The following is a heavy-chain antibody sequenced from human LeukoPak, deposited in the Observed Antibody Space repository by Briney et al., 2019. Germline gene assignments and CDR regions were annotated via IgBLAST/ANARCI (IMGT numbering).Heavy chain of an antibody. D-gene: IGHD3-9*01. CDR3: ARIGNDILTGYLSYYYGMDV. Sequence: GGSLSLSCAASGFTFSDYYMSWIRQAPGKGLEWVSYISSSSSYTNYADSVKGRFTISRDNAKNSLYLQMNSLRAEDTAVYYCARIGNDILTGYLSYYYGMDVWGKGTTVTVSS. CDR1: GFTFSDYY. V-gene: IGHV3-11*06. J-gene: IGHJ6*04. CDR2: ISSSSSYT.